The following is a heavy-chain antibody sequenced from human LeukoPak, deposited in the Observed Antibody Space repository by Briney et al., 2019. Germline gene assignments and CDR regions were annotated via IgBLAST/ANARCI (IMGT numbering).Heavy chain of an antibody. D-gene: IGHD6-19*01. J-gene: IGHJ4*02. V-gene: IGHV3-23*01. CDR3: AGSSGIAVAALFDY. CDR1: GLTFSSYA. Sequence: GGSLRLSCAASGLTFSSYAMSWVRQAPGKGLEWVSAISGSGGSTYYADSVKGRFTISRDNSKNTLYLQMNSLRAEDTAVYYCAGSSGIAVAALFDYWGQGTLVTVSS. CDR2: ISGSGGST.